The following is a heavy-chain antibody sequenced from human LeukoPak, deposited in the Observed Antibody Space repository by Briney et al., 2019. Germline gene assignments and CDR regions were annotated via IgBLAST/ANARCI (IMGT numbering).Heavy chain of an antibody. J-gene: IGHJ4*02. Sequence: GGSLRLSCAASGFTVSSNYMSWVRQAPGKGLEWVSIIYGSGDTYYADSVKGRFTISRDNSKNTLYLQMNSLRAEDTAVYYCARDLGRYYFDYWGQGTLVTVSS. CDR3: ARDLGRYYFDY. CDR1: GFTVSSNY. CDR2: IYGSGDT. D-gene: IGHD1-1*01. V-gene: IGHV3-66*01.